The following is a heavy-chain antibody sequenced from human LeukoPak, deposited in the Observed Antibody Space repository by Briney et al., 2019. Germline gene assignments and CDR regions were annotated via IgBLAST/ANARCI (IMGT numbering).Heavy chain of an antibody. CDR2: IKQDGSEK. CDR3: ARLGGYGSYYFDY. D-gene: IGHD5-12*01. J-gene: IGHJ4*02. Sequence: PGGSLRLSCAASGFTFSSYWMSWVRQAPGKGLEWVANIKQDGSEKYYVDSAKGRFTISRDNAKNSLYLQMNSLRAEDTAVYYCARLGGYGSYYFDYWGQGTLVTVSS. V-gene: IGHV3-7*01. CDR1: GFTFSSYW.